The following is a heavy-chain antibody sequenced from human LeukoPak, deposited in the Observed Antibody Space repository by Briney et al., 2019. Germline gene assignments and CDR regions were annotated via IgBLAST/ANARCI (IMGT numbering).Heavy chain of an antibody. Sequence: GGSLRLSCAASGFTFSRFWIHWVRQVPGKGQVWVSRINPDGSTTTYADSVKGRFTISRDNAKNTLYLQMNSLRVEDTAVYYCVTDHTGKEDKWGQGTLVTVSS. V-gene: IGHV3-74*01. J-gene: IGHJ4*02. CDR3: VTDHTGKEDK. CDR2: INPDGSTT. CDR1: GFTFSRFW. D-gene: IGHD1-1*01.